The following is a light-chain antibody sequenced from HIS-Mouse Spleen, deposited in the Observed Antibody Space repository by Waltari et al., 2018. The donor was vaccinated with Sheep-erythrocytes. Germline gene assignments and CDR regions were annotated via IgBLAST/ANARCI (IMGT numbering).Light chain of an antibody. CDR1: QGISSA. V-gene: IGKV1-13*02. J-gene: IGKJ2*01. CDR3: QQFNSHPMYT. Sequence: AIQLTQSPSSLSASVGDRVTITCRASQGISSALAWYQQKPGKTPKRLIDDASSLESGVPSRFSGSGSGTDFTLTISSLQPEDFATYYCQQFNSHPMYTFGQGTKLEIK. CDR2: DAS.